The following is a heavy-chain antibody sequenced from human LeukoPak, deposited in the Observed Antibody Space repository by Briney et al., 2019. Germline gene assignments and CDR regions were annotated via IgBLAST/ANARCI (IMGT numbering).Heavy chain of an antibody. CDR2: IWFDGSNK. CDR1: GFSFNNYG. Sequence: GRSLRLSCAASGFSFNNYGMHWVRQAPGKGLEWVAVIWFDGSNKVYADSVQGRFTISRDNSNSTVYLQMSSLRAEDTAVYYCGKTTAGYSSGQKPAWPVDYWGQGTLVTVSS. J-gene: IGHJ4*02. CDR3: GKTTAGYSSGQKPAWPVDY. D-gene: IGHD5-18*01. V-gene: IGHV3-33*06.